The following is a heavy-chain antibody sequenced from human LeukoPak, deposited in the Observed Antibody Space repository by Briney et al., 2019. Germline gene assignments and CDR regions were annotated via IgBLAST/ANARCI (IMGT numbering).Heavy chain of an antibody. D-gene: IGHD3-10*01. Sequence: SVKVSCKASGGTFSSYAISWVRQAPGQGLEWMGGIIPIFGTANYEQKFQGRVTITTDESTSTAYMELSSLRSEDTAVYYCARAMVRGVIIPNWFDPWGQGTLVTVSS. V-gene: IGHV1-69*05. CDR2: IIPIFGTA. CDR1: GGTFSSYA. J-gene: IGHJ5*02. CDR3: ARAMVRGVIIPNWFDP.